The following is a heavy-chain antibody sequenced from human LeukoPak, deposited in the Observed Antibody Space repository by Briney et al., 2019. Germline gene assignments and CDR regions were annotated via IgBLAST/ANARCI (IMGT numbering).Heavy chain of an antibody. CDR2: IYSGGST. Sequence: QPGGSLRLSCAASGFTVSSDYMSWVRQAPGKGLEWVSVIYSGGSTYYADSVKGRSTISRDKSKNTVYLQMNSLRFEDTAMYYCARNWFDPWGQGTLVTVSS. V-gene: IGHV3-53*05. J-gene: IGHJ5*02. CDR3: ARNWFDP. CDR1: GFTVSSDY.